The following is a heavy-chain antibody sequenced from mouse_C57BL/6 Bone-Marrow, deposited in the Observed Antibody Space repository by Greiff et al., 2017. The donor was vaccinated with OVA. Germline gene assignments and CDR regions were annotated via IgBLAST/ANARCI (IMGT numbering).Heavy chain of an antibody. CDR3: ARGGDYYNYFDY. J-gene: IGHJ2*01. D-gene: IGHD1-1*02. V-gene: IGHV1-55*01. CDR1: GYTFTSYW. CDR2: IYPGSGST. Sequence: QVQLQQSGAELVKPGASVKMSCKASGYTFTSYWITWVKQRPGQGLEWIGDIYPGSGSTNYNEKFKSKATLTVDTSSSTAYMQLSSLTSEDSAVYYCARGGDYYNYFDYWGQGTTLTVSS.